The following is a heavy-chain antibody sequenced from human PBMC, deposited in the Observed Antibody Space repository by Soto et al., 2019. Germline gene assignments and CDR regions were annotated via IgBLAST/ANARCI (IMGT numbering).Heavy chain of an antibody. V-gene: IGHV4-31*03. J-gene: IGHJ6*02. D-gene: IGHD6-13*01. CDR2: IYYSGST. Sequence: PSDTLSLTCTVSGGSISSGNYYWSWIRHHPGKGLEWIGYIYYSGSTSYNPSLKSRVTISVDTSKNHFSLKLSSVTAADTAVYYCARHPSSSSWNYYYYGMDVWGQGTTVTVSS. CDR1: GGSISSGNYY. CDR3: ARHPSSSSWNYYYYGMDV.